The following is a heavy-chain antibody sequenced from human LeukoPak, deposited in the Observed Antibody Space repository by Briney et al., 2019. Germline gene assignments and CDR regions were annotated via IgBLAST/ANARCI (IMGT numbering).Heavy chain of an antibody. CDR2: IIPIFGTA. Sequence: SVKVSCKASGGTFSSYAISWVRQAPGQGLEWMGGIIPIFGTANYAQKFQGRVTITTDESTSTAYMELSSLRSEDTAVYYCARDHDDSSGYYYNWFDPWGQGTLVTVYS. D-gene: IGHD3-22*01. V-gene: IGHV1-69*05. CDR1: GGTFSSYA. CDR3: ARDHDDSSGYYYNWFDP. J-gene: IGHJ5*02.